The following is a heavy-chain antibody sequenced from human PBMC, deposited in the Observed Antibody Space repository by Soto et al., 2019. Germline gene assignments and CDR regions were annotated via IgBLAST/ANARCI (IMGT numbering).Heavy chain of an antibody. J-gene: IGHJ5*02. Sequence: QMQLQESGPGLVKPSETLSLTCTVSGGSISSSSYYWGWIRQPPGKGLEWIGSIYYSGSTYYNPSLKSRVTISVDTSKNQFSLKLSSVTAADTAVYYCARPKALLWFGVLVMGWFDPWGQGTLVTVSS. CDR3: ARPKALLWFGVLVMGWFDP. D-gene: IGHD3-10*01. CDR2: IYYSGST. V-gene: IGHV4-39*01. CDR1: GGSISSSSYY.